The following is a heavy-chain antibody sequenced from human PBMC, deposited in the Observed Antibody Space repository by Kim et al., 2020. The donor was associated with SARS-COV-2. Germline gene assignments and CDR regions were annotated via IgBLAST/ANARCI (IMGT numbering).Heavy chain of an antibody. CDR2: ISYDGSNK. Sequence: GGSLRLSCAASGFTFSSYAMHWVRQAPGKGLEWVAVISYDGSNKYYADSVKGRFTISRDNSKNTLYLQMNSLRAEDTAVYYCARDPVFDYYGSGSYYFDYWGQGTLVTVSS. V-gene: IGHV3-30*04. J-gene: IGHJ4*02. D-gene: IGHD3-10*01. CDR1: GFTFSSYA. CDR3: ARDPVFDYYGSGSYYFDY.